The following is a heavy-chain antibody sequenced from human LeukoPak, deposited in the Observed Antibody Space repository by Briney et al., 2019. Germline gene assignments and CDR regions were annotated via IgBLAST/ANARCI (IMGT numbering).Heavy chain of an antibody. D-gene: IGHD3-10*01. V-gene: IGHV1-2*02. Sequence: ASVKVSCKASGYIFTGYYMHWVRQAPGQGLEWMGWINPNSGGTNYAQKFQGRVTMTRDTSISTAYMELSRLRSDDTAVYYCARGPMVRGVIMGVDYWGQGTLVTVSS. J-gene: IGHJ4*02. CDR2: INPNSGGT. CDR1: GYIFTGYY. CDR3: ARGPMVRGVIMGVDY.